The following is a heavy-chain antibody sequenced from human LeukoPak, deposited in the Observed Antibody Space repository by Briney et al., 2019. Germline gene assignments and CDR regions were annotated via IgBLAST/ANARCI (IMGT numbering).Heavy chain of an antibody. J-gene: IGHJ6*02. D-gene: IGHD5-12*01. CDR2: IYYSGST. Sequence: SETLSLTCTVSGGSISSYYWSWLRQPPGQGLEWIGYIYYSGSTNYNPSLKSRVTISVDTSKNQFSLKLSSVTAADTAVYYCAKTLYSGYDFEYYGMDVWGQGTTVTVSS. V-gene: IGHV4-59*01. CDR1: GGSISSYY. CDR3: AKTLYSGYDFEYYGMDV.